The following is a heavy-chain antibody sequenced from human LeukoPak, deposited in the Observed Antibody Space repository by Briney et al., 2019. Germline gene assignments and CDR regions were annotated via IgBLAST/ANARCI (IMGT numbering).Heavy chain of an antibody. J-gene: IGHJ4*02. Sequence: GGSLGLSRAASGFTFSSYAMHWVRQAPGKGLERVAVISYDGSNKYYADSVKGRFTISRDNSKNTLYLQMNSLRAEDTAVYYCARDLSYDSSGVFDYWGQGTLVTVSS. CDR2: ISYDGSNK. CDR3: ARDLSYDSSGVFDY. D-gene: IGHD3-22*01. V-gene: IGHV3-30*04. CDR1: GFTFSSYA.